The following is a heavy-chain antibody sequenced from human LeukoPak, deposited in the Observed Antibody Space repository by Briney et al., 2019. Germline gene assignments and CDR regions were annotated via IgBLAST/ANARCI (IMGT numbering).Heavy chain of an antibody. J-gene: IGHJ4*02. CDR3: ARDWVGYCSSTSCRFDY. D-gene: IGHD2-2*01. CDR1: GFTFSSYS. CDR2: TSSSSSYI. V-gene: IGHV3-21*01. Sequence: GGSLRLSCAASGFTFSSYSMNWVRQAPGKGLEWVSSTSSSSSYIYYADSVKGRFTISRDNAKNSLYLQMNSLRAEDTAVYYCARDWVGYCSSTSCRFDYWGQGTLVTVSS.